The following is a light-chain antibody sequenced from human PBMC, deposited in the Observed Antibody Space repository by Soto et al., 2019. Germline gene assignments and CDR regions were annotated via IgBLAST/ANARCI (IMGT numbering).Light chain of an antibody. CDR2: AAS. CDR3: QPYNSYSAWT. CDR1: QSISSR. Sequence: DIQMTQSPSTLSASVGDRVTITFRSSQSISSRVAWSQQKPGKAPKRLIDAASSLESGVPSSSSGSGSGTDFTLAICSLQPDDVATYYCQPYNSYSAWTFGQGGKVEIK. J-gene: IGKJ1*01. V-gene: IGKV1-5*01.